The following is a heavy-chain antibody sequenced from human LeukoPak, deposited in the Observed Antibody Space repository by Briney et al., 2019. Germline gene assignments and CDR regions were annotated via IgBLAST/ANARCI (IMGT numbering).Heavy chain of an antibody. CDR2: INPNSGRT. CDR3: ARGEMAGFDY. J-gene: IGHJ4*02. V-gene: IGHV1-2*02. D-gene: IGHD5-24*01. Sequence: ASVKVPCKASGYTFTGYYVHWVRQAPGQGLEWMGWINPNSGRTDYPQRFQGRVTMTRDTSITTAYMELSRLTSDDTAVYYCARGEMAGFDYWGQGTLVTVSS. CDR1: GYTFTGYY.